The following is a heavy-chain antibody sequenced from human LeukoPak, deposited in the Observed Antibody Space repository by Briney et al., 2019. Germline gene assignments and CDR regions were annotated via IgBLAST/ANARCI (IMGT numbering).Heavy chain of an antibody. CDR1: GDTFSIYA. CDR3: ARGAGRAFDY. V-gene: IGHV1-69*06. J-gene: IGHJ4*02. CDR2: IIPIFNTT. Sequence: SVKVSCKASGDTFSIYAFSWVRQALEKGLGWMGGIIPIFNTTQYAQKFQARVTITADTTTNTAFMELTSLRFEDTAVYYCARGAGRAFDYWGQGTLVTVSS. D-gene: IGHD3-10*01.